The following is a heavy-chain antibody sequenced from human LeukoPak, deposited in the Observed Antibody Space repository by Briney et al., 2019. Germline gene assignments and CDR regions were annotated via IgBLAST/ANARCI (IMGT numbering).Heavy chain of an antibody. CDR1: GGSFSGYY. V-gene: IGHV4-34*01. Sequence: SETLSLPCAVYGGSFSGYYWSGLRQPPGKAVEWIGEINHCGSTNYNPSLKSRVTISVDTSKNHLYQKLSSVTAADTAVYYCARGRYYDYVWGSYRQRYFDYWGQGTLVTVSS. CDR2: INHCGST. CDR3: ARGRYYDYVWGSYRQRYFDY. D-gene: IGHD3-16*02. J-gene: IGHJ4*02.